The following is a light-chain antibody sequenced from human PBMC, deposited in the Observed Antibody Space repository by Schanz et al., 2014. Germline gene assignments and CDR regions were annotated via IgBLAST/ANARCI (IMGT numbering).Light chain of an antibody. CDR3: SSYTSTSTFWV. CDR2: DVD. V-gene: IGLV2-14*03. Sequence: QSALTQPASVSGSPGQSITISCTGTASDIGSYNYVSWYQHHPARAPKLLIYDVDNRPSAVSTRFSGSKSGNTASLTISGLQAEDEADYYCSSYTSTSTFWVFGGGTKLTVL. CDR1: ASDIGSYNY. J-gene: IGLJ3*02.